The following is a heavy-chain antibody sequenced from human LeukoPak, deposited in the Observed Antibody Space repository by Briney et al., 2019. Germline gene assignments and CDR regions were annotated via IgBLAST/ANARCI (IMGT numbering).Heavy chain of an antibody. CDR1: GYTFTSYG. D-gene: IGHD2-2*01. Sequence: ASVKVSCKASGYTFTSYGISWVRQAPGQGLEWMGWISAYNGNTNYAQKFQGRVTITADESTSTAYMELSSLGSEDTAVYYCASGTVPRNQRVVVVPAADYWGQGTLVTVSS. CDR2: ISAYNGNT. V-gene: IGHV1-18*01. J-gene: IGHJ4*02. CDR3: ASGTVPRNQRVVVVPAADY.